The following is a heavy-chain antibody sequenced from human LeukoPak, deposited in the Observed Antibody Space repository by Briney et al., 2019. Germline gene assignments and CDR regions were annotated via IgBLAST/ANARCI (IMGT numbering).Heavy chain of an antibody. J-gene: IGHJ4*02. CDR1: GGSISGYY. CDR2: IYASGSI. Sequence: PSETLSLTCTVSGGSISGYYWSWIRQPAGKGLEWIGRIYASGSINYNPSLQSRVTTSLDTSKNQFSLKLSSVTAADTAVYYCARSRGRGYSDYWGQGTLVTVSS. D-gene: IGHD6-25*01. CDR3: ARSRGRGYSDY. V-gene: IGHV4-4*07.